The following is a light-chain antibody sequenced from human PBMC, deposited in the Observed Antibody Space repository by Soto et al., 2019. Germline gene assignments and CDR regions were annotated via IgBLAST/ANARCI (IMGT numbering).Light chain of an antibody. CDR3: AAWDDSLNVV. Sequence: QPVLTQPHSASGTPGQRVTISCSGSSSNIGSNTVNWYQQLPGTAPKLLIYSNNQRPSGVPDRFSGSKSGTSVPLAISGLQSEDEADYYCAAWDDSLNVVFGGGTQLTVL. CDR1: SSNIGSNT. CDR2: SNN. J-gene: IGLJ2*01. V-gene: IGLV1-44*01.